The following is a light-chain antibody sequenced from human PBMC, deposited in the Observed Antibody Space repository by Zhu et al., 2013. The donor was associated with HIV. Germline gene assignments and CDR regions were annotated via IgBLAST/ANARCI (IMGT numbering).Light chain of an antibody. V-gene: IGKV3-20*01. CDR2: GAS. CDR1: QSVSGSS. CDR3: QFSDSWA. J-gene: IGKJ1*01. Sequence: EIVLTQSPGTLSLSAGERATLSCRTSQSVSGSSLAWHQQKPGQAPRLLIYGASTRATGVPDRFSGSGSGREFTLTISSLQPDDFAIYYCQFSDSWAFGQGTKVEVK.